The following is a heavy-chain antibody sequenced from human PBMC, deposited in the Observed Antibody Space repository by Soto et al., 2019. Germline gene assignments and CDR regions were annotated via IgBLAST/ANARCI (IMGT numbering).Heavy chain of an antibody. CDR1: GGSISSYY. CDR2: IYYSGST. D-gene: IGHD3-9*01. Sequence: QVQLQESGPGLVKPSETLSLTCTVSGGSISSYYWSWIRQPPGKGLEWIGYIYYSGSTNYNPSLKRRVTISVDTSKNQFSLKLSSVTAADTAVYYCARQAIVLRYFDWLQGDNWFDPWGQGTLVTVSS. CDR3: ARQAIVLRYFDWLQGDNWFDP. V-gene: IGHV4-59*08. J-gene: IGHJ5*02.